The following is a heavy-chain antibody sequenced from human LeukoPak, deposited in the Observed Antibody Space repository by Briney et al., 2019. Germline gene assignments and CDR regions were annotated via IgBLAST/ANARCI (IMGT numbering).Heavy chain of an antibody. Sequence: GASVKVSCKASGYTFTSYGISWLRQAPEQGLEWMGWISAYNGNTNYAQKLQGRVTMTTDTSTSTAYMELRSLRSDDTAVYYCARALYCSSTSCYAVHWYFDLWGRGTLVTVSS. J-gene: IGHJ2*01. CDR2: ISAYNGNT. CDR1: GYTFTSYG. D-gene: IGHD2-2*01. CDR3: ARALYCSSTSCYAVHWYFDL. V-gene: IGHV1-18*01.